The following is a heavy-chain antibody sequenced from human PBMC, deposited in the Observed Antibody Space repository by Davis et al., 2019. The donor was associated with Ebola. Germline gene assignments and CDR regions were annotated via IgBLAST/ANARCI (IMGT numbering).Heavy chain of an antibody. CDR3: SRDYGSGRSTVDY. V-gene: IGHV3-11*01. CDR2: ISSGGNTI. CDR1: GFTFSDYY. J-gene: IGHJ4*02. D-gene: IGHD3-10*01. Sequence: PGGSLRLSCAASGFTFSDYYMTWIRQAPGKGLEWVSYISSGGNTIYYTDSVKGRFTISRDNAKNSLYLQMNSLRAEDTAIYYCSRDYGSGRSTVDYWGQGTLVTVSS.